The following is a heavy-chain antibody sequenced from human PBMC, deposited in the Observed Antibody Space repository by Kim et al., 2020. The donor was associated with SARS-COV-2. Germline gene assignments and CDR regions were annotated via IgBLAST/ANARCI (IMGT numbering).Heavy chain of an antibody. D-gene: IGHD1-1*01. J-gene: IGHJ4*02. CDR3: AWTTGTIVDPLDY. V-gene: IGHV1-3*01. Sequence: SQKFQGRVTITRDTSASTAYMELSSLRSEDTAVYYCAWTTGTIVDPLDYWGQGTLVTVSS.